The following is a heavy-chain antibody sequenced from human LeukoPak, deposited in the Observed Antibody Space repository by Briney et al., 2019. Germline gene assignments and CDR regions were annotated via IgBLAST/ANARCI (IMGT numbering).Heavy chain of an antibody. CDR2: IYTGGST. CDR3: ARDRRDVVRWYFDL. CDR1: GFTVSSNY. V-gene: IGHV3-66*01. D-gene: IGHD2-15*01. Sequence: GGSLRLSCAASGFTVSSNYMSWVRQAPGKGLEWVSVIYTGGSTYYADSVKGRFTISRDNSKNTLYLQMNSLRAEDTAVYYCARDRRDVVRWYFDLWGRGTLVTVSS. J-gene: IGHJ2*01.